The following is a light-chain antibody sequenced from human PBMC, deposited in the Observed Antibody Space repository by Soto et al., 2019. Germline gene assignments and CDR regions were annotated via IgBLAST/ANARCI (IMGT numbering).Light chain of an antibody. V-gene: IGLV1-40*01. Sequence: QSVLTQPPSVSGAPGQRVTISCTGSSSNIGAGYDVHWYQQLPGTAPKLLIYGNSNRPSGVPDRFSGFKSGTSASLAITGLQAEDEADYYCQSYDSSLSAYYVFGTGTKLTVL. CDR2: GNS. CDR1: SSNIGAGYD. J-gene: IGLJ1*01. CDR3: QSYDSSLSAYYV.